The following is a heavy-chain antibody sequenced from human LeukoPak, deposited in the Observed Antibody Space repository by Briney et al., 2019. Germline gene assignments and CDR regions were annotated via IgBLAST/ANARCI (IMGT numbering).Heavy chain of an antibody. CDR3: AKDQQVGAAAYYFDS. CDR2: IANDGKDK. D-gene: IGHD6-13*01. Sequence: GGSLRLSCAASGFTFSSYGMHWVRQAPGKGLGWVAVIANDGKDKKYADSVKGRFSISRDNSKSTLYLQMNSLRAEDTGVYYCAKDQQVGAAAYYFDSWGQGTLVTVPS. V-gene: IGHV3-30*18. J-gene: IGHJ4*02. CDR1: GFTFSSYG.